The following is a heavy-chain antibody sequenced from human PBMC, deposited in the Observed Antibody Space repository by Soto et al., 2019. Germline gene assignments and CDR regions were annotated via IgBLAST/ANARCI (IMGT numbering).Heavy chain of an antibody. CDR1: GYTFTNYA. D-gene: IGHD6-19*01. V-gene: IGHV1-3*01. Sequence: QVQLVQSGAEVKQPGASVKVSCRASGYTFTNYAIHWVRQGPGQRLEWMGWINAGNGKTKYSQKFQGRVTITRDTSASTAYMELSSLRSEDTAVYYCAREGAVAGNTNFDYWGQGTLVTVSS. J-gene: IGHJ4*02. CDR2: INAGNGKT. CDR3: AREGAVAGNTNFDY.